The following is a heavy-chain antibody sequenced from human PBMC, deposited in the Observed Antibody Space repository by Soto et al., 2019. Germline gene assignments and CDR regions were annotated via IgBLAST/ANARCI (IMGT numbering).Heavy chain of an antibody. CDR2: ISYDGSNK. V-gene: IGHV3-30-3*01. J-gene: IGHJ1*01. CDR3: APEGTGNKFHH. CDR1: GFTFSSYA. D-gene: IGHD3-10*01. Sequence: QVQLVESGGGVVQPGRSLRLSCAASGFTFSSYAMHWVRQAPGKGLEWVAVISYDGSNKYYADSVKGRFTISRDNSKNTLYLQMNSLRAEDTAVYYCAPEGTGNKFHHWGQGTLVTVSS.